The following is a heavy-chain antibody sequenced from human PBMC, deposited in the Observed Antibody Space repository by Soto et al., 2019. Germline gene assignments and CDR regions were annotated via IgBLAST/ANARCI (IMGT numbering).Heavy chain of an antibody. CDR2: ISAYNGNT. CDR3: ARSPSPMNFYSNYVEDYYYYMDV. D-gene: IGHD4-4*01. CDR1: GYTFTSYG. V-gene: IGHV1-18*01. Sequence: AASVKVSCKASGYTFTSYGISWVRQAPGQGLEWMGWISAYNGNTNYAQKLQGRVTMTTDTSTSTAYMELRSLRSDDTAVYYCARSPSPMNFYSNYVEDYYYYMDVWGKGTTVTVSS. J-gene: IGHJ6*03.